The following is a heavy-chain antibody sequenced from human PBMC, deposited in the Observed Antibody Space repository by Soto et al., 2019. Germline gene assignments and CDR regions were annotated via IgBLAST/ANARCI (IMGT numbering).Heavy chain of an antibody. Sequence: ASVKVSCKASGYTFTGYYMHWVRQAPGQGLEWMGWINPNSGGTNYAQKFQGRFTMTRDTSISTAYMELSRLRSDDTAVYYCARDCRSASCYGTDYYYGMDVWGQGTTVTVSS. CDR2: INPNSGGT. J-gene: IGHJ6*02. D-gene: IGHD2-2*01. CDR3: ARDCRSASCYGTDYYYGMDV. V-gene: IGHV1-2*02. CDR1: GYTFTGYY.